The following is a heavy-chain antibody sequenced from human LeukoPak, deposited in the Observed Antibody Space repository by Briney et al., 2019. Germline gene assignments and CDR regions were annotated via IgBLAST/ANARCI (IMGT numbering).Heavy chain of an antibody. Sequence: GGSLRLSCAASGFTFSNYAMSWVRQAPGKGLEWVSAISGSGGSTYYADSVKGRFTISRDNSKNTLYLQMNSLRAEDAAVYYCAKDTPDALRIVVVPAAIDAFDIWGQGTMVTVSS. CDR1: GFTFSNYA. V-gene: IGHV3-23*01. CDR2: ISGSGGST. J-gene: IGHJ3*02. D-gene: IGHD2-2*02. CDR3: AKDTPDALRIVVVPAAIDAFDI.